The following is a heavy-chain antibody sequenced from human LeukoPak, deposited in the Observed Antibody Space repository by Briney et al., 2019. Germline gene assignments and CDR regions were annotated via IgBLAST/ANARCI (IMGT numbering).Heavy chain of an antibody. J-gene: IGHJ4*02. Sequence: SETLSLTCTVSGGSISSGGYYWSWIRQHPGKGLEWIGYIYYSGSTCYNPSLKSRVTISVDTSKNQFSLKLSSVTAADTAVYYCARSSGSSTVHDCWGQGTLVTVSS. CDR3: ARSSGSSTVHDC. D-gene: IGHD6-19*01. CDR2: IYYSGST. V-gene: IGHV4-31*03. CDR1: GGSISSGGYY.